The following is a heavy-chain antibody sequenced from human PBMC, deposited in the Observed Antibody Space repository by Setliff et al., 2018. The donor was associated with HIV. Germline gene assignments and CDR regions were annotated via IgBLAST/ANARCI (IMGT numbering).Heavy chain of an antibody. J-gene: IGHJ4*02. D-gene: IGHD3-22*01. Sequence: VASVKVSCKASGYTFTDYYIHWVRQAPGQGLEWMGGIIPIFNTANYAQKFQGRVTITADGSTSTAYMELRSLRADDTAVYYCGRSETRDSRGLYYWGQGTLVTVSS. CDR2: IIPIFNTA. CDR1: GYTFTDYY. V-gene: IGHV1-69*13. CDR3: GRSETRDSRGLYY.